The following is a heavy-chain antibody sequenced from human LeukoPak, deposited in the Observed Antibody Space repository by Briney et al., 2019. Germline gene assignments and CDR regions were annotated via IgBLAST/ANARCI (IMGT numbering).Heavy chain of an antibody. Sequence: VASLKLSCTASGFTLTNFDINWVRQAPGQGLEWMGWINTNTGNTYYAQEFKGRFTMTRDTSIGTAYMEMTNLRAEDTAVYYCARGRRGSSGPWSWYLDLWGRGTLVTASS. D-gene: IGHD3-22*01. CDR1: GFTLTNFD. J-gene: IGHJ2*01. V-gene: IGHV1-8*01. CDR3: ARGRRGSSGPWSWYLDL. CDR2: INTNTGNT.